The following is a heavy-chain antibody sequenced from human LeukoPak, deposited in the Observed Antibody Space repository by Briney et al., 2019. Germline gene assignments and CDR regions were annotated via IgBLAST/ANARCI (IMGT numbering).Heavy chain of an antibody. V-gene: IGHV3-23*01. CDR2: ISGSGGST. J-gene: IGHJ3*02. D-gene: IGHD6-6*01. CDR1: GFTFSSYA. CDR3: AKDSPYSSSSPHAFDI. Sequence: PGGSLRLSCAASGFTFSSYAMSWVRQAPGKGLEWVSAISGSGGSTYYADSVKGRFTISRDNSKNTLYLQMNSLRAEDTAVYYCAKDSPYSSSSPHAFDIWGQGTMVTVSS.